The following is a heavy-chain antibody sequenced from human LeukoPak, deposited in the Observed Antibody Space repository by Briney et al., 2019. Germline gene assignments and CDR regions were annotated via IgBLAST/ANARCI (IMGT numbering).Heavy chain of an antibody. CDR2: INPNSGGT. CDR3: AREVTGTLDAFDI. CDR1: GYTFTGYY. Sequence: ASVRVSCKASGYTFTGYYMHWVRQAPGQGLEWMGWINPNSGGTNYAQRFQGRVTMARDTSISTAYMELSRLRSDDTAVYYCAREVTGTLDAFDIWGQGTMVTVSS. D-gene: IGHD1-7*01. J-gene: IGHJ3*02. V-gene: IGHV1-2*02.